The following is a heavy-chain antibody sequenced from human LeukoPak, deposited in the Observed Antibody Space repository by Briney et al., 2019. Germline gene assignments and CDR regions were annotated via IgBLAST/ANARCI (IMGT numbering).Heavy chain of an antibody. CDR2: IYYSGST. V-gene: IGHV4-30-4*08. D-gene: IGHD2-8*01. Sequence: SQTLSLTCTVSGGSISSGDYYWSWIRQPPGKGLEWIGYIYYSGSTYYNPSLKSRVTISVDTSKNQFSLKLSSVTAADTAVYYCARGKGYYCRGWFDPWGQGTLVSVSS. CDR3: ARGKGYYCRGWFDP. J-gene: IGHJ5*02. CDR1: GGSISSGDYY.